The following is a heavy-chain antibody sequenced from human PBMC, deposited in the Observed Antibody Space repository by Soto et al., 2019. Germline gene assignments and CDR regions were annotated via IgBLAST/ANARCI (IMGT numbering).Heavy chain of an antibody. Sequence: GGSLRLSCAASGFTFGSYAMSWVGQAPGKGLEWVSAISGSGGSTYYADSVKGRFTISRDNSKNTLYLQMNSLRAEDTAVYYCARVSGNHDAFDIWGQGTMVTVSS. CDR2: ISGSGGST. D-gene: IGHD3-10*01. CDR1: GFTFGSYA. CDR3: ARVSGNHDAFDI. J-gene: IGHJ3*02. V-gene: IGHV3-23*01.